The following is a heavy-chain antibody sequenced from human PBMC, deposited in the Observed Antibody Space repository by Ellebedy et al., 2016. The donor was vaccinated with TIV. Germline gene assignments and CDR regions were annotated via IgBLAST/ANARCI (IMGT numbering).Heavy chain of an antibody. D-gene: IGHD3-10*01. CDR2: INSDGSIT. Sequence: GGSLRLXXAASEFISSYYAMHWVRQAPGKGLVWLSPINSDGSITLYADSVKGRFTMSRDNAKNMVYLQMNSLRAEDTAVYYCARGSSYIHDSLEYWGQGILVTVSS. J-gene: IGHJ4*02. CDR3: ARGSSYIHDSLEY. CDR1: EFISSYYA. V-gene: IGHV3-74*01.